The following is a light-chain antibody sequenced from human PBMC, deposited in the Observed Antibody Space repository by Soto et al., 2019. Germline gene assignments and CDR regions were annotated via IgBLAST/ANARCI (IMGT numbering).Light chain of an antibody. V-gene: IGKV3-20*01. CDR1: QSVSSN. Sequence: SRGESSTLSCRDSQSVSSNLAWYQQKPGQAPRLLIYGASSRATGIPDRFSGSGSGTDFTLTISRLEPEDDAVYYCQQYGATPEWTFGQGTKVDIK. J-gene: IGKJ1*01. CDR2: GAS. CDR3: QQYGATPEWT.